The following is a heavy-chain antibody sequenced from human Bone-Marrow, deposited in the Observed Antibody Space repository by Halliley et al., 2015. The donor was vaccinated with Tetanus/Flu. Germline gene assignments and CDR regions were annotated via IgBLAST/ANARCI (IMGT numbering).Heavy chain of an antibody. V-gene: IGHV3-30-3*01. D-gene: IGHD3-22*01. J-gene: IGHJ5*02. Sequence: SLRLSCAASGFTFSSYPMHWVRQATGKGLEWVALISYDGSNKYCADSLKGRFTISRDNSKNTLYLQLNSLRPEDTAVYYCARGDYDSGGYSWFDPWGQVTLVTVSS. CDR3: ARGDYDSGGYSWFDP. CDR1: GFTFSSYP. CDR2: ISYDGSNK.